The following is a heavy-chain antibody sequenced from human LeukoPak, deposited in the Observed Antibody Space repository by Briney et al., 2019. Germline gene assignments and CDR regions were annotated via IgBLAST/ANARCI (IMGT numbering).Heavy chain of an antibody. CDR2: IKQDGSEK. J-gene: IGHJ4*02. Sequence: GGSLRLSCAASGFTFSSFWMSWVRQAPGKGLEWVADIKQDGSEKFYVDPVKGRFTISRDNSKNSLYLQMNSLRAEDTAVYYCVREAERGYCGGASCLGDYWGQGTLVTVSS. D-gene: IGHD2-15*01. CDR3: VREAERGYCGGASCLGDY. V-gene: IGHV3-7*03. CDR1: GFTFSSFW.